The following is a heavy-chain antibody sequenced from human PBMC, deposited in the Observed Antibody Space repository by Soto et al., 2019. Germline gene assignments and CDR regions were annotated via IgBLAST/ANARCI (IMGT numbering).Heavy chain of an antibody. CDR2: IYYSGST. J-gene: IGHJ4*02. V-gene: IGHV4-59*12. D-gene: IGHD6-13*01. CDR3: ARIAAAGTNFAY. Sequence: SETLSLTCTVSGGSISSYYWSWIRQPPGKGLEWIGYIYYSGSTNYNPSLKSRVTISVDTSKNQFSLKLSSVTAADTAVYYCARIAAAGTNFAYWGQGTLVTVSS. CDR1: GGSISSYY.